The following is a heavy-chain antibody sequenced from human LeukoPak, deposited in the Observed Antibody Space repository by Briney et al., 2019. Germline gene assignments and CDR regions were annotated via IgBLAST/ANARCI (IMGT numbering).Heavy chain of an antibody. CDR1: GFTFSTYA. Sequence: GGSLRLSCSASGFTFSTYAMHWVRQASGKGLEWVGRIRSKANSYATSSAASVKGRFTISRDDSKNTAYLQMSSLKTEDTAVYYCTRDYGVLFDYWGQGTLVTVSS. CDR2: IRSKANSYAT. D-gene: IGHD4-17*01. J-gene: IGHJ4*02. V-gene: IGHV3-73*01. CDR3: TRDYGVLFDY.